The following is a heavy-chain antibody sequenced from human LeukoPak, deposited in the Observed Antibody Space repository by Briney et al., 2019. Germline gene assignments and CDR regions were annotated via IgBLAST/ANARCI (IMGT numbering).Heavy chain of an antibody. J-gene: IGHJ5*02. D-gene: IGHD3-9*01. Sequence: PSETLSLTCTVSGASMSNYYWSWIRQPPGKGLEWIVYIYYSGSTSYNPSLMSRASISVDTSKNQFSLKLISVTAADTAVYYCARRNYDVLAGNWFDPWGQGTLVTVSS. CDR1: GASMSNYY. CDR2: IYYSGST. CDR3: ARRNYDVLAGNWFDP. V-gene: IGHV4-59*08.